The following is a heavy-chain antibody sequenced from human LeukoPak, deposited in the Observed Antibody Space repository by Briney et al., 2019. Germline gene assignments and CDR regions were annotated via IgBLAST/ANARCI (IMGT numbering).Heavy chain of an antibody. D-gene: IGHD2-21*02. CDR2: IIPIFGTA. CDR1: GGTFRSYA. Sequence: SSVKVSCKASGGTFRSYAISWVRQAAGQGLEWMGWIIPIFGTANYAQKFQGRVTITADESPSTAYMELSSLRSEDPAVYYCARDSDYGVVTAILRDWGQGTLVSVSS. J-gene: IGHJ4*02. CDR3: ARDSDYGVVTAILRD. V-gene: IGHV1-69*13.